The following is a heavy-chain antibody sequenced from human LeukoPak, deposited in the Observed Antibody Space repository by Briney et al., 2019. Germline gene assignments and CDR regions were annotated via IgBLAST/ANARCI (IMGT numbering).Heavy chain of an antibody. V-gene: IGHV4-34*01. CDR3: ARGTFLSDIVVVVAATFDY. Sequence: SETLSLTCAVYGGSFSGYYWSWIRQPPGKGLEWVGEINHSGSTNYNPSLKSRVTISVDTSKNQFSLKLSSVTAADTAVYYCARGTFLSDIVVVVAATFDYWGQGTLVTVSS. D-gene: IGHD2-15*01. CDR1: GGSFSGYY. CDR2: INHSGST. J-gene: IGHJ4*02.